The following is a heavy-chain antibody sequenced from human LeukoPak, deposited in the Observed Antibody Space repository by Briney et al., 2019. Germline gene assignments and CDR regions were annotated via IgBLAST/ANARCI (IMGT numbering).Heavy chain of an antibody. CDR3: ARREVTRAYYDILTGYYNSYYYYGMDV. Sequence: PGRSLRLSCAASGFTFSSYAMHWVRQAPGKGLEWVAVISYDGSNKYYADSVKGRFTISRDNSKNTLYLQMNSLRAEDTAVYYCARREVTRAYYDILTGYYNSYYYYGMDVWGQGTTVTVSS. D-gene: IGHD3-9*01. CDR1: GFTFSSYA. CDR2: ISYDGSNK. J-gene: IGHJ6*02. V-gene: IGHV3-30-3*01.